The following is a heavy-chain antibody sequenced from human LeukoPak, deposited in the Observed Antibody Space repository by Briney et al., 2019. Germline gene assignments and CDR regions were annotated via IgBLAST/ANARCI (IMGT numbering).Heavy chain of an antibody. D-gene: IGHD3-22*01. CDR2: IIPIFGTA. Sequence: ASVKVSCKASGGTFSSYAISWVRQAPGQGLEWMGGIIPIFGTANYAQKFQGRVTITADGSTSTAYMELSSLRSEDTAVYYCARGPPGPGYDSSTYYFDYWGQGTLVTVSS. CDR3: ARGPPGPGYDSSTYYFDY. V-gene: IGHV1-69*13. J-gene: IGHJ4*02. CDR1: GGTFSSYA.